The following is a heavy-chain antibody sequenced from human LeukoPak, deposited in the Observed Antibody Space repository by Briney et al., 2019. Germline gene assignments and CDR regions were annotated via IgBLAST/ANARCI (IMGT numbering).Heavy chain of an antibody. CDR1: GGSISSYY. J-gene: IGHJ6*03. Sequence: SETLSLTCTVSGGSISSYYWSWIRQPPGKGLEWIGYIYYSRSTNYNPSLKSRVTISVDTSKNQFSLKLSPVTAADTAVYYCARTTEAHSWRTRYYDYYMDVWGKGTTVTVSS. V-gene: IGHV4-59*01. CDR3: ARTTEAHSWRTRYYDYYMDV. CDR2: IYYSRST. D-gene: IGHD6-13*01.